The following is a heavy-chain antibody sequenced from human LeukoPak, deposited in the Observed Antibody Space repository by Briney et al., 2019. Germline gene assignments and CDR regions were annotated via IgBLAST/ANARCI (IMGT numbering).Heavy chain of an antibody. J-gene: IGHJ5*02. CDR2: IIPILGIA. Sequence: SVKVSCKASGGTFSSYAISWVRQAPGQGLEWRGRIIPILGIANYAQKFQGRVTITADKSTSTAYLELSSLRSEDTAVYYCARTLIFGGAANNWFDHWGQGTLVTVSS. D-gene: IGHD3-3*01. CDR1: GGTFSSYA. CDR3: ARTLIFGGAANNWFDH. V-gene: IGHV1-69*04.